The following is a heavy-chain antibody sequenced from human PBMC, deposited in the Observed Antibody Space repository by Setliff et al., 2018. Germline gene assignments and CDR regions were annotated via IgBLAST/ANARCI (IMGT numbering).Heavy chain of an antibody. CDR3: ARDGHNVYYFDY. CDR2: INSDGSST. J-gene: IGHJ4*02. Sequence: LRLSCVASGFIFKNYIMTWVRQAPGKGLVWVSRINSDGSSTNYADSVKGQFTVSRDNAKNTLYLQMNSLRAEDTAVYYCARDGHNVYYFDYWGLGTLVTVSS. V-gene: IGHV3-74*01. CDR1: GFIFKNYI. D-gene: IGHD1-1*01.